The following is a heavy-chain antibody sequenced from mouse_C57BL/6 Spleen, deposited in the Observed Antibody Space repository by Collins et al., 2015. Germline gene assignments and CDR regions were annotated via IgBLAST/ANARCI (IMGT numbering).Heavy chain of an antibody. CDR3: ARLLRYAMDY. D-gene: IGHD1-1*01. V-gene: IGHV4-1*02. Sequence: EVKLLESGGGLVQPGGSLKLSCAASGFDFSRYWMSWVRQAPGKGLEWIGEINPDSSTINYTPSLKDKFIISRDNAKNTLYPQMSKVRSEDTALYYCARLLRYAMDYWGQGTSVTVSS. CDR2: INPDSSTI. CDR1: GFDFSRYW. J-gene: IGHJ4*01.